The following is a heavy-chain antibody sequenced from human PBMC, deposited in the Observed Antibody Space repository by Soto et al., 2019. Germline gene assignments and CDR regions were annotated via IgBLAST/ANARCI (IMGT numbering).Heavy chain of an antibody. J-gene: IGHJ4*02. CDR2: SRDKANSYTT. V-gene: IGHV3-72*01. D-gene: IGHD6-13*01. CDR1: GFTFSDNY. Sequence: EVQLVESGGGLVQPGGSLRLSCAASGFTFSDNYIDWVRQAPGKGLEWVGRSRDKANSYTTEYAESVKGRFTISRDDSKNSLYLQMNSLKTEDTAVYYCAKAASSPQTRDFDYWGQGTLVTVSS. CDR3: AKAASSPQTRDFDY.